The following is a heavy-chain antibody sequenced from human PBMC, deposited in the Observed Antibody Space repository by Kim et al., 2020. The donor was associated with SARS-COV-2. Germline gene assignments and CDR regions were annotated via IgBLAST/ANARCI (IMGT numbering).Heavy chain of an antibody. CDR3: ARHPQTGTFRGYLAN. D-gene: IGHD1-7*01. CDR2: IYYTGST. CDR1: GGSISSSNYW. V-gene: IGHV4-39*01. Sequence: SETLSLTCTVSGGSISSSNYWRGWLRQPPGKGLELLGNIYYTGSTYYHPSLKSRVTISVDTSKNQFSLTMSSVTAADTAVYYCARHPQTGTFRGYLANWG. J-gene: IGHJ4*01.